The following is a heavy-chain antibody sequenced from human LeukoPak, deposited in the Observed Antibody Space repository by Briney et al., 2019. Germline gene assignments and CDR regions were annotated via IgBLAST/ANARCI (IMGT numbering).Heavy chain of an antibody. CDR3: ARGRRGYSYASDY. J-gene: IGHJ4*02. D-gene: IGHD5-18*01. CDR1: GGSFSGYY. V-gene: IGHV4-34*01. Sequence: SETLSLTCAVYGGSFSGYYWSWIRQPPGKGLEWIGEINHSGSTNYNPSLKSRVTISVDTSKPQFSLKLSSVPAADTAVYYCARGRRGYSYASDYWGQGTLVTVSS. CDR2: INHSGST.